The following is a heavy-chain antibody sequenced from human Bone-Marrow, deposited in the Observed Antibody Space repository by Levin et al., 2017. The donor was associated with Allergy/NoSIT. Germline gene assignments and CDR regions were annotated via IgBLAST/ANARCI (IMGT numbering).Heavy chain of an antibody. V-gene: IGHV3-9*01. CDR2: ISWNSGSI. Sequence: QPGGSLRLSCAASGFTFDDYAMHWVRQAPGKGLEWVSGISWNSGSIGYADSVKGRFTISRDNAKNSLYLQMNSLRAEDTALYYCATGYSSSWYHSEYFQHWGQGTLVTVSS. J-gene: IGHJ1*01. CDR3: ATGYSSSWYHSEYFQH. CDR1: GFTFDDYA. D-gene: IGHD6-13*01.